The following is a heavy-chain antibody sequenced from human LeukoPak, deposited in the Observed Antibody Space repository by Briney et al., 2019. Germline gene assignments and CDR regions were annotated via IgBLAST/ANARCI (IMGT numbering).Heavy chain of an antibody. CDR1: GGTFSSYT. J-gene: IGHJ1*01. D-gene: IGHD5-24*01. V-gene: IGHV1-69*04. Sequence: SVKVSCKASGGTFSSYTISWVRQPPGQGLEWMGRIIPILGIANYAQKFQGRVTITADKSTSTAYMELSSLRSEDTAVYYCAREGRVVEMATGEYFQHWGQGTLVTVSS. CDR2: IIPILGIA. CDR3: AREGRVVEMATGEYFQH.